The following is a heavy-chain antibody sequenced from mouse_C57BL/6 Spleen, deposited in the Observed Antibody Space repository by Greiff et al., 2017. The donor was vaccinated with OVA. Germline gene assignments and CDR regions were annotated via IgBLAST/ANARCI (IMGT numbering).Heavy chain of an antibody. CDR3: TPRNDDFDV. D-gene: IGHD2-1*01. V-gene: IGHV14-4*01. CDR2: IDPENGDT. Sequence: VQLQQSGAELVRPGASVKLSCTASGFNIKDDYMHWVKQRPEQGLEWIGWIDPENGDTEYASKFQGKATITADTSSNTAYLQLSSLTSEDTAVYYCTPRNDDFDVWGTGTTVTVSS. CDR1: GFNIKDDY. J-gene: IGHJ1*03.